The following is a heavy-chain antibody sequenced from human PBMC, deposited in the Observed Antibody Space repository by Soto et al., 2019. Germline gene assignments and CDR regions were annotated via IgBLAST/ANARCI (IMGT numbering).Heavy chain of an antibody. V-gene: IGHV1-18*01. CDR1: GYTFTSYG. Sequence: QVQLVQSGAEVKKPGASVKVTCNASGYTFTSYGISWVRQAPGQELEWMGWISTYKVDTHYAQKLQGRVILTTHTSTSAAYMELRSMRSDDTAVDYWSRANGDYYFDYWGQGTLVTFS. CDR3: SRANGDYYFDY. J-gene: IGHJ4*02. D-gene: IGHD4-17*01. CDR2: ISTYKVDT.